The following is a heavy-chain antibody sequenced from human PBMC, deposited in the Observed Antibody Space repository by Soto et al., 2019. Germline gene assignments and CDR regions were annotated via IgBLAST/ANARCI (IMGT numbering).Heavy chain of an antibody. J-gene: IGHJ4*02. V-gene: IGHV3-23*01. CDR2: ISGSGGST. CDR1: GFTFSSYA. D-gene: IGHD2-2*01. CDR3: AKDSPTNIVVVPAAMVLNY. Sequence: EVQLLESGGGLVQPGGSLRLSCAASGFTFSSYAMSWVRQAPGKGLEWVSAISGSGGSTYYADSVKGRFTISRDNSKNTLYLQMNSLRAEDTAVYYCAKDSPTNIVVVPAAMVLNYWGQGTLVTVSS.